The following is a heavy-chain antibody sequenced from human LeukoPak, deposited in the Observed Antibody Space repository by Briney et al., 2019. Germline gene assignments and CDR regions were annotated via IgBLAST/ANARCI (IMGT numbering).Heavy chain of an antibody. CDR1: GYTFTSYG. V-gene: IGHV1-18*01. D-gene: IGHD6-19*01. Sequence: GASVKVSCKASGYTFTSYGISWVRQAPGQGLEWMGWISAYNGNTNYAQKLQGRVTMTTDTSTSTAYMELRSLRSDDTAVYYCARDRRASSGYSSGWYYYWGQGTLVTVSS. CDR3: ARDRRASSGYSSGWYYY. J-gene: IGHJ4*02. CDR2: ISAYNGNT.